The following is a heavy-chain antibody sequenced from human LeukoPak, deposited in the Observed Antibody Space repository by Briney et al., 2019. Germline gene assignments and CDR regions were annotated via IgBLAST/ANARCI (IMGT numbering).Heavy chain of an antibody. J-gene: IGHJ4*02. D-gene: IGHD5-24*01. CDR3: ARGRNIEMTTMSGGSDY. V-gene: IGHV1-2*02. CDR1: GYTFTDYY. Sequence: ASVRVSCKASGYTFTDYYMHWVRQGPGQGLEWMGWLNPNSGDTNYAQKFQGRVNMTRDSSISTAYMDLSDLRSDDTAVYSCARGRNIEMTTMSGGSDYWGQGTLVTVSS. CDR2: LNPNSGDT.